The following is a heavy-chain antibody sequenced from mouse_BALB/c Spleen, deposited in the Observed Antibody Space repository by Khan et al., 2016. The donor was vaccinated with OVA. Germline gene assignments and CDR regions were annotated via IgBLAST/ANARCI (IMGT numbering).Heavy chain of an antibody. CDR1: GYTFTNYW. Sequence: LQQPGGEVVRPGTSVEISCKASGYTFTNYWLGWLRQRPGHGLEWIGDIYPGGYFTNYNEQFKGKATLTVDTSSSTADMQLSSLTSEDSAVYFCARWATWYFDVWGAGTTVTVSS. CDR2: IYPGGYFT. D-gene: IGHD3-1*01. V-gene: IGHV1-63*02. CDR3: ARWATWYFDV. J-gene: IGHJ1*01.